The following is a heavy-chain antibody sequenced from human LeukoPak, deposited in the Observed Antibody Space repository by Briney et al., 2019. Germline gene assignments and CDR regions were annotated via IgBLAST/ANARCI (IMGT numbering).Heavy chain of an antibody. D-gene: IGHD3-22*01. Sequence: PSETLSLICTVYGGSISSYYWSWIRQPPGKGLEWIGYLSYSGSASYNPSLRSRVTISVGASKNQFSLKLSSVTAADTAVYYCARDGYSDSSGYDYPPSVWGQGTLVTVSS. CDR2: LSYSGSA. CDR1: GGSISSYY. CDR3: ARDGYSDSSGYDYPPSV. V-gene: IGHV4-59*01. J-gene: IGHJ4*02.